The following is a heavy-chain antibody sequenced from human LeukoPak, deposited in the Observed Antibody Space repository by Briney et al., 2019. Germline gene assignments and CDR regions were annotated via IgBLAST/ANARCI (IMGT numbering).Heavy chain of an antibody. D-gene: IGHD5-12*01. CDR2: INPNSGGT. CDR1: GYTFTGYY. CDR3: ARTRYSGYLGADP. Sequence: GASVKVSCKASGYTFTGYYMHWVRQAPGQGLEWMGWINPNSGGTNYAQKFQGRVTMTRDTSISTAYMELSRLRSEDTAVYYCARTRYSGYLGADPWGQGTLVTVSS. V-gene: IGHV1-2*02. J-gene: IGHJ5*02.